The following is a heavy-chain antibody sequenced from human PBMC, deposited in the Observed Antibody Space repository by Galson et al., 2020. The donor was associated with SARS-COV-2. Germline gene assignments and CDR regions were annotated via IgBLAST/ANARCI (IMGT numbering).Heavy chain of an antibody. V-gene: IGHV3-30*18. CDR3: AKSPHSGTFYAALEI. J-gene: IGHJ3*02. Sequence: GGYLSLSCAASGFTFSSYVMHWVRQAPGKGLEWVAVISYDGTYKHYADSVKGRFTTSRDNSKDTLYLQVDSLRPEDTAVYYCAKSPHSGTFYAALEIRGQGTMVTVSS. CDR2: ISYDGTYK. D-gene: IGHD1-26*01. CDR1: GFTFSSYV.